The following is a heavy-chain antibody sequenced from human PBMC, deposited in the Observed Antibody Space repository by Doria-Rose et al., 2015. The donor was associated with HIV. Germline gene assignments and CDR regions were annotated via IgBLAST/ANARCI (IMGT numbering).Heavy chain of an antibody. D-gene: IGHD6-13*01. CDR1: GVSLSSPGMG. V-gene: IGHV2-26*01. Sequence: QITLKESGPVLVKPTETLTLTCTVSGVSLSSPGMGVSWIRQPPGKALEWLANIFSVDDRSYNTSLKSRLTISRCTSKSQVVLTMTDMDPVDTATYYCARIKSSRWYHKYYFDFWGQGTRVIVSA. J-gene: IGHJ4*02. CDR3: ARIKSSRWYHKYYFDF. CDR2: IFSVDDR.